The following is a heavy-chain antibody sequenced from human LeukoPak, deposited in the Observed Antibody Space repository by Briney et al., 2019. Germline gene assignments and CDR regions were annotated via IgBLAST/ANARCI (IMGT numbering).Heavy chain of an antibody. J-gene: IGHJ3*02. V-gene: IGHV1-24*01. CDR1: GYTLTELS. CDR3: ARDGLLFDAFDI. Sequence: ASVKVSCKVSGYTLTELSMHWVRQAPGKGLEWMGGFDPEDGETIYAQKFQGRVTMTEDTSTDTAYMELSRLRSDDTAVYYCARDGLLFDAFDIWGQGTMVTVSS. CDR2: FDPEDGET.